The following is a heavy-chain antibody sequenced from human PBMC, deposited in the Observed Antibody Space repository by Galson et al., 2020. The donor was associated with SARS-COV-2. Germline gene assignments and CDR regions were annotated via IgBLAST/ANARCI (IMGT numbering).Heavy chain of an antibody. D-gene: IGHD3-10*01. J-gene: IGHJ4*02. Sequence: ASETLSLTCTVSGGSISSGGYYWSWIRQHPGKGLEWIGYIYYSGSTYYNPSLKSRVTISVDTSKNQFSLKLSSVTAADTAVYYCARVRKSTTMVRGVINYFDYWGQGTLVTVSS. CDR2: IYYSGST. V-gene: IGHV4-31*03. CDR3: ARVRKSTTMVRGVINYFDY. CDR1: GGSISSGGYY.